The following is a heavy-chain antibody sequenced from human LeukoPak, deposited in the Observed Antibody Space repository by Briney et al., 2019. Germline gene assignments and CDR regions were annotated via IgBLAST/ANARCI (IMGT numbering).Heavy chain of an antibody. CDR2: INHSGST. D-gene: IGHD3-22*01. V-gene: IGHV4-34*01. Sequence: SETLSLTCAVYGGSFSGYYWSWIRQPPGKGLEWIGEINHSGSTNYNPSLKSRVTISVDTSKNQFSLKLSSVTAADTAVYYCARQVLDSSGYYFDYWGQGTLVTVSS. CDR3: ARQVLDSSGYYFDY. CDR1: GGSFSGYY. J-gene: IGHJ4*02.